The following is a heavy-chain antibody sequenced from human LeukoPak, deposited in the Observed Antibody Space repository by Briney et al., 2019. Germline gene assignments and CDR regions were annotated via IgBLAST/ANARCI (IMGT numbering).Heavy chain of an antibody. J-gene: IGHJ4*02. Sequence: GGSLRLSCAASGFTFSSYAMSWVRQAPGKGLEWVSAISGSGGSTYYADSVKGRFTISRDNSKNTLYLQMNSLRAEDTAVYYCAKDDRFRSYGGNSALFDYWGQGTLVTVSS. CDR2: ISGSGGST. CDR1: GFTFSSYA. D-gene: IGHD4-23*01. CDR3: AKDDRFRSYGGNSALFDY. V-gene: IGHV3-23*01.